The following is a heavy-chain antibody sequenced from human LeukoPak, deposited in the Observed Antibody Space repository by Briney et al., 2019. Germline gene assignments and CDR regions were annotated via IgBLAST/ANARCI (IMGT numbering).Heavy chain of an antibody. CDR2: IYYSGST. D-gene: IGHD2-21*02. Sequence: PSETLSLTCTVSGGSISNYHWSWIRQPPGKGLEWIGYIYYSGSTNFNPSLKSRVTTSVDTSMNQFSLKVNSVTAADTAVYYCARVVSGRRFDPWGQGTLVTVSS. CDR1: GGSISNYH. CDR3: ARVVSGRRFDP. V-gene: IGHV4-59*01. J-gene: IGHJ5*02.